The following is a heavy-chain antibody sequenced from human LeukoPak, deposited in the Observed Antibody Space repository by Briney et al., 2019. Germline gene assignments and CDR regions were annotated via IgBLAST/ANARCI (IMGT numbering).Heavy chain of an antibody. CDR3: ARPYCSGGSCHDYFDY. Sequence: ASVKVSRKASGYTFTGYYMHWVRQAPGQGLEWMGWINPYSGGTNYAQKFQGRVTMTRDTSISTAYIELSRLTSDDTAMYYCARPYCSGGSCHDYFDYWGQGTLVTVSS. CDR2: INPYSGGT. V-gene: IGHV1-2*02. CDR1: GYTFTGYY. J-gene: IGHJ4*02. D-gene: IGHD2-15*01.